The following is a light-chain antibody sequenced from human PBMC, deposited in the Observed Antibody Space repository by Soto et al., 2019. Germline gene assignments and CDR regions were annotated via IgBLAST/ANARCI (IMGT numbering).Light chain of an antibody. CDR1: QDIRNY. CDR3: HQTYSKHRT. Sequence: DIQMTQSPSSLSASVGDRVTITCQASQDIRNYLDWYQQKPGKAPKLLIYTASSLQSGVPSRFSGSGSGTDFTLTISSLQPEDFATYYCHQTYSKHRTFGQGTKVDIK. V-gene: IGKV1-39*01. J-gene: IGKJ1*01. CDR2: TAS.